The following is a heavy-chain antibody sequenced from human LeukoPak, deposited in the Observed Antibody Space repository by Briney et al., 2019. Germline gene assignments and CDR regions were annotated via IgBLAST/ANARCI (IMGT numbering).Heavy chain of an antibody. J-gene: IGHJ4*02. CDR2: INHSGST. V-gene: IGHV4-34*01. D-gene: IGHD5-12*01. CDR1: DGSFNDYC. CDR3: AREPYSGYGRFDY. Sequence: SETLSLTCGVYDGSFNDYCWSWIRQPPGKGLEWIGEINHSGSTNYNPSLKSRVTISVDTSKNQLSLKLSPVTAADTAVYYSAREPYSGYGRFDYWGQGTRVTVSS.